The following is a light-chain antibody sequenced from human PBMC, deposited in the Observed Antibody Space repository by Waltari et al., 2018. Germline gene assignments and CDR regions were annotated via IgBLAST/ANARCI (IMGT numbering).Light chain of an antibody. CDR3: QQYYTTPRT. CDR2: WAS. V-gene: IGKV4-1*01. Sequence: DIVMTQSPDSLPVSLGERATINCKSSQSVLYSSNNKNYLAWYQQKPGQPPKLLIYWASTRESGVPDRFSGSGSGTDFTLTITSLQAEDVAVYYCQQYYTTPRTFGQGTRVEFK. J-gene: IGKJ1*01. CDR1: QSVLYSSNNKNY.